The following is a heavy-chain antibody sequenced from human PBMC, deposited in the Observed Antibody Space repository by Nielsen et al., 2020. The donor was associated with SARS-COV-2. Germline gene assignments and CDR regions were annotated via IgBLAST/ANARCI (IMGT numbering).Heavy chain of an antibody. CDR1: GGTFSSYA. CDR2: IIPIFGTA. V-gene: IGHV1-69*13. Sequence: SVKVSCKASGGTFSSYAISWVRQAPGQGLEWMGGIIPIFGTANYAQKFQGRVTITADESTSTAYMELSSLRSEDTAVYYCARVAAVGYSSSWQDYWGQGTLVTVSS. D-gene: IGHD6-13*01. J-gene: IGHJ4*02. CDR3: ARVAAVGYSSSWQDY.